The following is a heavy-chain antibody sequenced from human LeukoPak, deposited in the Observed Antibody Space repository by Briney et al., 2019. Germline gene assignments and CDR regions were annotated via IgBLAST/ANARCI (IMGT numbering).Heavy chain of an antibody. Sequence: GASVKVSCKASGYTFTTFALIWVRQAAGQGLEWMGWINTNTANPTYAQAFTGRFVLSLDTSVSTSYLQISSLKTEDTAVYYCARVRRFLNGEVAGIDYWGQGSLVTVSS. J-gene: IGHJ4*02. V-gene: IGHV7-4-1*02. CDR1: GYTFTTFA. CDR3: ARVRRFLNGEVAGIDY. D-gene: IGHD3-3*01. CDR2: INTNTANP.